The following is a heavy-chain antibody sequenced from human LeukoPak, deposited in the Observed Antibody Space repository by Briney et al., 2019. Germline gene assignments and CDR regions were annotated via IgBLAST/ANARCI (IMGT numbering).Heavy chain of an antibody. CDR1: GGTFSSYA. Sequence: ASVKVSCKASGGTFSSYAISWVRQAPGQGLEWMGGIIPIFGTANYAQKFQGRVTITADESTSTAYMELSSLRSEDTAVYYCARALNYYDSSGYDYWGQGTLVTVSS. CDR3: ARALNYYDSSGYDY. J-gene: IGHJ4*02. V-gene: IGHV1-69*13. D-gene: IGHD3-22*01. CDR2: IIPIFGTA.